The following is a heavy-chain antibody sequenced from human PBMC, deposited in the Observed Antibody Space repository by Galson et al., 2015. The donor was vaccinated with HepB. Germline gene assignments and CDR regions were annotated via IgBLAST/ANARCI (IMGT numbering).Heavy chain of an antibody. CDR2: ISPDGGNK. CDR1: GFTFSSYG. D-gene: IGHD2-15*01. Sequence: SLRLSCAASGFTFSSYGMHWVRQAPGKGLEWVAVISPDGGNKFYAVSVKGRFTISRDNSKNTLYLQMNSLRTEDTAVYYCAKDPQYDIGVSAHWGQGTLVTVSS. V-gene: IGHV3-30*18. J-gene: IGHJ4*02. CDR3: AKDPQYDIGVSAH.